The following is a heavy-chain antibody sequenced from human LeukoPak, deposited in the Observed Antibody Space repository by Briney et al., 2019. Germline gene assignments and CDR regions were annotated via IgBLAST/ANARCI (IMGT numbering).Heavy chain of an antibody. CDR2: IYYSGST. V-gene: IGHV4-59*01. Sequence: SETLSLTCTVSGGSISSYYWSWIRQPPGKGLEWIGYIYYSGSTNYNPSLKSRVTISVDTSKNQFSLKLSSVTAADTAVYYCARDDTPTTTVVTRLFDYWGQGTLVTVSS. CDR3: ARDDTPTTTVVTRLFDY. J-gene: IGHJ4*02. D-gene: IGHD4-23*01. CDR1: GGSISSYY.